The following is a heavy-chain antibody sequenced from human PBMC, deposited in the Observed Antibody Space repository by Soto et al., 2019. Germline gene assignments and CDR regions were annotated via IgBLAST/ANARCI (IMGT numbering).Heavy chain of an antibody. CDR2: ISAYNGNT. Sequence: QVPLVQSGAEVKKPGSSVKVSCKASGYTFTSYGISWVRQAPGQGLEWMGWISAYNGNTNYAQKLQGRVTMTTDTSTSTAYMELRSLRSDATAVYYGARAPGTTFYYYGMDVWGQGTTVTVSS. CDR3: ARAPGTTFYYYGMDV. J-gene: IGHJ6*02. CDR1: GYTFTSYG. V-gene: IGHV1-18*04. D-gene: IGHD1-7*01.